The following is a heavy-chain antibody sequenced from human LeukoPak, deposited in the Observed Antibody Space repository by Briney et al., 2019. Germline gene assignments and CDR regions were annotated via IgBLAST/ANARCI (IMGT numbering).Heavy chain of an antibody. J-gene: IGHJ3*02. CDR2: IYSGGKT. Sequence: AGGSLRLSCAASGFIVSDNYMTWVRQAPGKGLEWVSVIYSGGKTYYADSVKGRFTISRDNSKNTLYLEMNSLRAEDTAVYYCVRDRRYASGSDAFDIWGQGTMVTVSS. V-gene: IGHV3-53*01. D-gene: IGHD3-10*01. CDR3: VRDRRYASGSDAFDI. CDR1: GFIVSDNY.